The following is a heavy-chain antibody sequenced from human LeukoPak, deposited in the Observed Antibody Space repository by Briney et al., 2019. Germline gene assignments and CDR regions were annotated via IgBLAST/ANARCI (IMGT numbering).Heavy chain of an antibody. V-gene: IGHV3-48*01. Sequence: GGSLRLSCAASGFTFSSYSMNWVRQAPGKGLEWVSYISSSSSTVYYADSVKGRFTISRDNAKNSLYLQMNSLRAEDTAVYYCARGGRGYSYGDFDYWGQGTLVTVSS. CDR2: ISSSSSTV. D-gene: IGHD5-18*01. CDR3: ARGGRGYSYGDFDY. CDR1: GFTFSSYS. J-gene: IGHJ4*02.